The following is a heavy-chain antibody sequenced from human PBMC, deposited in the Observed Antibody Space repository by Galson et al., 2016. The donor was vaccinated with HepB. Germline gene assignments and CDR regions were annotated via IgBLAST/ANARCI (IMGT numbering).Heavy chain of an antibody. Sequence: SETLSLTCSVSGGSIGSYYWTWIRQTPGKGLEWIGDFYYGETTSYNPSVKSRVTVSADTSKNQISLKMTPVTAADTAVYYCARLPPTHSPLGAGRGGKYYFYMDVWGIGTTVAVSS. CDR1: GGSIGSYY. D-gene: IGHD1-26*01. J-gene: IGHJ6*03. CDR2: FYYGETT. V-gene: IGHV4-59*01. CDR3: ARLPPTHSPLGAGRGGKYYFYMDV.